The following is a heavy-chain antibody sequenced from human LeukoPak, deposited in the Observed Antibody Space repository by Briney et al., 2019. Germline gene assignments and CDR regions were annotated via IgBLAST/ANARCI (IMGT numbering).Heavy chain of an antibody. CDR1: GFTFSSYW. V-gene: IGHV3-7*03. J-gene: IGHJ4*02. CDR3: AKDKDSSGWYVGQFDY. D-gene: IGHD6-19*01. CDR2: IKQDGSEK. Sequence: GGSLRLSCAASGFTFSSYWMSWVRQAPGKGLEWVANIKQDGSEKYYVDSVKGRFTISRDNAKNSLYLQMNSLRAEDTALYYCAKDKDSSGWYVGQFDYWGQGTLVTVSS.